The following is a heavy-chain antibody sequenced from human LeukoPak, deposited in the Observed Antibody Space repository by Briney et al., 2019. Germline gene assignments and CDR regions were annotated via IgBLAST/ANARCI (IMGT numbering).Heavy chain of an antibody. CDR1: GVSISSYY. CDR3: ARERSSSSYYYYGMDV. CDR2: IYYSGST. Sequence: SETLSLTCTVSGVSISSYYWSWIRQPPGKGLEWIGYIYYSGSTNYNPSLKSRVTISVDTSKNQFSLKLSSVTAADTAVYYCARERSSSSYYYYGMDVWGQGTTVTVSS. J-gene: IGHJ6*02. V-gene: IGHV4-59*01. D-gene: IGHD6-6*01.